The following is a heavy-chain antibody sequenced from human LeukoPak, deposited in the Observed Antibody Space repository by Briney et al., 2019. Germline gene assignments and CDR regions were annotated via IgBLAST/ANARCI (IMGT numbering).Heavy chain of an antibody. V-gene: IGHV3-48*03. CDR2: ISTTDTTK. CDR3: ARETLACGGDCLDY. D-gene: IGHD2-21*02. Sequence: PGGSLRLSCAASGFTLSSYEWNWVRQPPGKGLEWLSYISTTDTTKYYAESVKGRFTISRDNAKNSLFLQMNSLRAEDTVVYYCARETLACGGDCLDYWGQGTLVTVSS. J-gene: IGHJ4*02. CDR1: GFTLSSYE.